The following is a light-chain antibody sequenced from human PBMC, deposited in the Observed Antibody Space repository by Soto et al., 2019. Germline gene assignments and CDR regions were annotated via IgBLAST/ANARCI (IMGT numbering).Light chain of an antibody. CDR3: QQYGSSPRT. Sequence: VLTQSPATLSFSPGERVTLSCRASQTVRTNYLAWYQQKPGQAPRLLIYGASSRATGIPERFSGSGSGTDFTLTISRLEPEDFAVYYCQQYGSSPRTFGQGTKVDIK. CDR2: GAS. J-gene: IGKJ1*01. V-gene: IGKV3-20*01. CDR1: QTVRTNY.